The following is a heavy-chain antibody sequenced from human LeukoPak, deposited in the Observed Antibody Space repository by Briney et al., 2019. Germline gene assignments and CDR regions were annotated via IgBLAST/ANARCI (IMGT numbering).Heavy chain of an antibody. V-gene: IGHV3-48*01. D-gene: IGHD6-19*01. CDR3: AKDPRAIAVAGFDY. CDR1: GFTFSSYS. Sequence: GGSLRLSCAASGFTFSSYSINWVRQAPGKGLEWVSYISSSSSTIYYADSVQGRFTISRDNSKNTLYLQMNSLRAEDTAVYYCAKDPRAIAVAGFDYWGQGTLVTVSS. CDR2: ISSSSSTI. J-gene: IGHJ4*02.